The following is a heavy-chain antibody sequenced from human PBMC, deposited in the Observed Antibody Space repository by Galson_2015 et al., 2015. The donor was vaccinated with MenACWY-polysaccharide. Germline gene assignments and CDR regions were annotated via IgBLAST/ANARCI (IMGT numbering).Heavy chain of an antibody. D-gene: IGHD3-10*01. V-gene: IGHV3-74*01. Sequence: SLRLSCAASGLTFSNNWIHWVRQAPGKGLVWVSRIKSDASSTAYADSVKGRFTISRDNAKNTLYLQMNSLRVEDTAVYYCVGPLGRGGTGAYGMDAWGQGTTVTVSS. CDR1: GLTFSNNW. J-gene: IGHJ6*02. CDR3: VGPLGRGGTGAYGMDA. CDR2: IKSDASST.